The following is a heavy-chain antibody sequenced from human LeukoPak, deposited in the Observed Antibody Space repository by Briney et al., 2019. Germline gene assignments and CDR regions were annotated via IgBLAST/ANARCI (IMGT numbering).Heavy chain of an antibody. CDR3: ARDGGTSAFYYYYYMDV. J-gene: IGHJ6*03. D-gene: IGHD3-3*01. CDR1: GFTFSSYA. CDR2: ISGSGGST. V-gene: IGHV3-23*01. Sequence: PGGSLRLSCAASGFTFSSYAMSWVRQAPGKGLEWVSAISGSGGSTYYADSVKGRFIISRDNSKNTLYLQMNSLRAEDTAVYYCARDGGTSAFYYYYYMDVWGKGTTVTVSS.